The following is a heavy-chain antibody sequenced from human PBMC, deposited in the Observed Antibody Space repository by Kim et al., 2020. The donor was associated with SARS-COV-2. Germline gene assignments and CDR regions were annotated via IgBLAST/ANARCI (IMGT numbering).Heavy chain of an antibody. CDR1: GFTFSSYA. J-gene: IGHJ4*02. V-gene: IGHV3-30*04. Sequence: GGSLRLSCAASGFTFSSYAMHWVRQAPGKGLEWVAVISYDGSNKYYADSVKGRFTISRDNSKNTLYLQMNSLRAEDTAVYYCARDSNTVTAPGAHWSQGTLVTVSS. CDR3: ARDSNTVTAPGAH. CDR2: ISYDGSNK. D-gene: IGHD4-17*01.